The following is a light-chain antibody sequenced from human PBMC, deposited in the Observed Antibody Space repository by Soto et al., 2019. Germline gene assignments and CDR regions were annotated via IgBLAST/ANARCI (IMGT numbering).Light chain of an antibody. CDR1: TGTVTSGHY. CDR3: LLSYNGARV. V-gene: IGLV7-46*01. CDR2: DTF. Sequence: QAVVTQEPSLIVSPGGTVTLTCGSSTGTVTSGHYPSWLQQKPGQAPRTLIYDTFNKHSWTPARFSGSLLGGKAALTLSGAQPEDEAEYHCLLSYNGARVFGTGTKLTVL. J-gene: IGLJ1*01.